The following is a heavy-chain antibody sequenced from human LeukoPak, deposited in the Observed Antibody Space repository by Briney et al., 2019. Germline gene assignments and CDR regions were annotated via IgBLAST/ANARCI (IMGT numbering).Heavy chain of an antibody. CDR3: ARAPVEMATIGFDY. CDR2: INHSGST. CDR1: GGSFSGYY. J-gene: IGHJ4*02. D-gene: IGHD5-24*01. Sequence: SETLSLTCAVYGGSFSGYYWSWIRQPPGKGLEWIGEINHSGSTYYNPSLKSRVTISVDTSKNQFSLKLSSVTAADTAVYYCARAPVEMATIGFDYWGQGTLVTVSS. V-gene: IGHV4-34*01.